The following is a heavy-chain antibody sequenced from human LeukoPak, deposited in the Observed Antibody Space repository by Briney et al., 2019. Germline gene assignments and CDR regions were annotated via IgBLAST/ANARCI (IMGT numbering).Heavy chain of an antibody. CDR2: IYYTGST. D-gene: IGHD3-10*01. V-gene: IGHV4-59*01. CDR3: ARGGYYGSGNDFRFDP. CDR1: GGSISNYY. Sequence: SETLSLTCTVSGGSISNYYWNWIQQPPGKGLEWIGYIYYTGSTNYKPSLKSRVTISVDTSKNQFSLKLSSVTAADTAVYYCARGGYYGSGNDFRFDPWGQGTLVTVSS. J-gene: IGHJ5*02.